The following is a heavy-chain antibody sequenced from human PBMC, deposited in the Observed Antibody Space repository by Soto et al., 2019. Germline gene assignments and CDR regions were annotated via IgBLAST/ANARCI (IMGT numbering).Heavy chain of an antibody. Sequence: SETLSLICTVSGGSITSYYWSWIRQPPGKGLEWIGYIYYSGSTNYNPSLKSRVTISVDTSMNQFSLKLSSVTAADTAIYYCARGRDIVVVPSWFDPWGQGTLVTVSS. CDR2: IYYSGST. J-gene: IGHJ5*02. V-gene: IGHV4-59*01. CDR1: GGSITSYY. D-gene: IGHD2-2*01. CDR3: ARGRDIVVVPSWFDP.